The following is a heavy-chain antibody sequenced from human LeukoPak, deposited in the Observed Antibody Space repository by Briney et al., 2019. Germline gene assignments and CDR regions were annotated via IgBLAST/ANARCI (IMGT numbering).Heavy chain of an antibody. D-gene: IGHD5/OR15-5a*01. CDR1: GFTVSSNY. Sequence: GGSLRLSCAASGFTVSSNYMTWVRQAPGQGLEWVSVIYFGGTTYYADSVKGRFTISRDNSKNTVYLQMNSLRVEDTAVYYCARGDGVYVYWGQGTLVTVSS. V-gene: IGHV3-53*01. J-gene: IGHJ4*02. CDR3: ARGDGVYVY. CDR2: IYFGGTT.